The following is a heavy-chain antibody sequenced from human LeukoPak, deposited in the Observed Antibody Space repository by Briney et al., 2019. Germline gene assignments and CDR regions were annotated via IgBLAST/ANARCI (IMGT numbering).Heavy chain of an antibody. V-gene: IGHV4-4*09. Sequence: SETLSLTCTVSGGSISTYYWSWVRQPPGKGLEWIGYVYASGSTNYHPSLKSRVTMSVDTSKNHFSLKLSSVTAADTAVYYCARHIWSGYYGFFYTDVWGKGTTVTVSS. J-gene: IGHJ6*03. CDR2: VYASGST. D-gene: IGHD3-3*02. CDR1: GGSISTYY. CDR3: ARHIWSGYYGFFYTDV.